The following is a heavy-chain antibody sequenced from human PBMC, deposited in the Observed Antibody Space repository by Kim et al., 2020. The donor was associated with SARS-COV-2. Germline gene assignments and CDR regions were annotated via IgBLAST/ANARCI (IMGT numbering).Heavy chain of an antibody. V-gene: IGHV3-23*01. CDR3: AKGTEFSSASGFDY. J-gene: IGHJ4*02. D-gene: IGHD6-6*01. Sequence: AKSVKGRLTISRDNSKNPLFLQMNSLRANDTALYYCAKGTEFSSASGFDYWGPGTLVTVSS.